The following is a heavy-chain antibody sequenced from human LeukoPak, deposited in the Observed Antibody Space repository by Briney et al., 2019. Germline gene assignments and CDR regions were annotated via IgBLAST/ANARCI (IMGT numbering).Heavy chain of an antibody. D-gene: IGHD3-10*01. Sequence: SETLSLTCTVSGGSTSSSSYYWGWIRQPPGKGLEWIGSIYYSGSTYYNPSLKSRVTISVDTSKNQFSLKLSSVTAADTAVYYCARGRELPNFDYWGQGTLVTVSS. CDR2: IYYSGST. CDR3: ARGRELPNFDY. V-gene: IGHV4-39*07. J-gene: IGHJ4*02. CDR1: GGSTSSSSYY.